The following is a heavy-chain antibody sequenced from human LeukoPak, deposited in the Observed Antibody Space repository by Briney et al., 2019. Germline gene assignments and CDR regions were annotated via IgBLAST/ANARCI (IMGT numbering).Heavy chain of an antibody. CDR2: IYYSGST. V-gene: IGHV4-59*01. CDR1: GGSISSYY. D-gene: IGHD6-13*01. Sequence: PSETLSLTCTVSGGSISSYYWSWIRQPPGKGLEGIGYIYYSGSTNYNPSRKSRVTISVDTSKNQSSLKLSSVTAADTAVYYCARAIYSSPPYFDYWGQGTLVTVSS. CDR3: ARAIYSSPPYFDY. J-gene: IGHJ4*02.